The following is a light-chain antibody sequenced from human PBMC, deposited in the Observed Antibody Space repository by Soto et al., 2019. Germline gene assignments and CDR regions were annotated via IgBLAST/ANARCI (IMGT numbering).Light chain of an antibody. Sequence: QSALTQPPSASGSPGQSVTISCTGTSSDVGAYNYVSWYQQHPGKAPKVMIYEVSKRPSGVPDRFSGSKSGNTASLTVSGLQAEDEADYYCQFYAGTNILGVFGGGTKLTVL. CDR2: EVS. CDR3: QFYAGTNILGV. J-gene: IGLJ3*02. V-gene: IGLV2-8*01. CDR1: SSDVGAYNY.